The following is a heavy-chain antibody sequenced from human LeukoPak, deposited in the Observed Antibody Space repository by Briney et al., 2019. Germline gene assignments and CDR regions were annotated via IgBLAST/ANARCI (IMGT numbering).Heavy chain of an antibody. CDR1: GFTVSSNY. CDR3: ARGYCSGVSCSGFDY. CDR2: IYSGGST. Sequence: GGSLRLSCAAPGFTVSSNYMSWVRQAPGKGLEWVSVIYSGGSTYYADSLKGRFTISRDNAKNSLYLQMNSLRAEDTAVYYCARGYCSGVSCSGFDYWGQGTLVTVSS. V-gene: IGHV3-53*01. D-gene: IGHD2-15*01. J-gene: IGHJ4*02.